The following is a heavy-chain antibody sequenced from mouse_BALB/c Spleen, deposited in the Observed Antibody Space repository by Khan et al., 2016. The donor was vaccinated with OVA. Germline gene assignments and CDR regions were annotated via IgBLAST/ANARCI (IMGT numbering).Heavy chain of an antibody. D-gene: IGHD1-2*01. V-gene: IGHV5-6*01. J-gene: IGHJ4*01. CDR3: SRFSTTTTGDYYAMDY. Sequence: EVELVESGGDLVNPGGSLKLSCAASGFIFSSYGMSWVRQTPDKRLEWVATISSGGTYTYYPDSVKGRFTISRENAKNTLSLQMSSLKSEDTAMYYCSRFSTTTTGDYYAMDYWGQGTSITVSS. CDR1: GFIFSSYG. CDR2: ISSGGTYT.